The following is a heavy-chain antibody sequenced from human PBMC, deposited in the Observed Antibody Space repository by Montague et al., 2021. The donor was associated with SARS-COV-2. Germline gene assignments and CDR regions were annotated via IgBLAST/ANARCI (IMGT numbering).Heavy chain of an antibody. CDR3: AREDRWNWFDP. CDR2: IYYRGTT. V-gene: IGHV4-59*01. Sequence: SETLSLTCSVSGGSISSDYWSWIRQSPGKGLEWIGYIYYRGTTNYNPSLKSRVTFSVDTSKNQFSLKLISVTAADTAVYFCAREDRWNWFDPWGQGVWSPSPQ. J-gene: IGHJ5*02. CDR1: GGSISSDY. D-gene: IGHD5-24*01.